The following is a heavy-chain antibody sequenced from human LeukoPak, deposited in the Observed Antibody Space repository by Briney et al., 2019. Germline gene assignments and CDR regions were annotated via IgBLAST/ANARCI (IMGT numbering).Heavy chain of an antibody. J-gene: IGHJ3*02. V-gene: IGHV3-30-3*01. D-gene: IGHD2-2*01. CDR3: ARVVPAAADAFDI. CDR2: ISYDGSNK. Sequence: GGSLRLSCAASGFTFSSYAMHWVRQAPGKGLEWVAVISYDGSNKYYADSVKGRFTISRDNSKNTLYLQMNSLRAEDTAVYYCARVVPAAADAFDIWGQGTMVTVSS. CDR1: GFTFSSYA.